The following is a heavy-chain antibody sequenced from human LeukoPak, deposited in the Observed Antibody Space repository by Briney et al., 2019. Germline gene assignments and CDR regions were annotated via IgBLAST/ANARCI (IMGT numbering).Heavy chain of an antibody. CDR1: GFTFGDYA. V-gene: IGHV3-49*03. Sequence: PGRSLRLSCTASGFTFGDYAMSWFRQAPGKGLEWVGFIRSKAYGGTTEYAASVKGRFTISRDDSKSIAYLQMNSLKTEDTAVYYCTRLPPYGSGSYYYYYMDVWGKGTTVTVSS. D-gene: IGHD3-10*01. CDR2: IRSKAYGGTT. CDR3: TRLPPYGSGSYYYYYMDV. J-gene: IGHJ6*03.